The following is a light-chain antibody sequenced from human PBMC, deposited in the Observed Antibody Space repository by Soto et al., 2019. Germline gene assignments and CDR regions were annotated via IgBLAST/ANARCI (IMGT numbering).Light chain of an antibody. CDR3: GTWDSSLSAHVV. J-gene: IGLJ2*01. V-gene: IGLV1-51*02. Sequence: QSVLTQPPSVSAAPGQKVTISCSGSSSNIGNNYVSWYQQLPGTAPKLLIYENNKRPSGIPDRFSGSKSGTSATLGITGLPTGDEADYCCGTWDSSLSAHVVFGGGTEVTVL. CDR2: ENN. CDR1: SSNIGNNY.